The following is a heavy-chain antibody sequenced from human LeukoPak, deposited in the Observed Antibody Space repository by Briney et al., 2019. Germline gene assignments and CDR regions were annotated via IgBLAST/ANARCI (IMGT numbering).Heavy chain of an antibody. V-gene: IGHV4-38-2*02. J-gene: IGHJ4*02. CDR3: ARVTGYMIEDYFDY. CDR1: GFSISFDYY. CDR2: IYHSGNT. Sequence: SETLSLTCTVSGFSISFDYYWGWIRQPPGRGLEWIGTIYHSGNTYYNSSVKSRVTISVDTSKNQFSLKLSSVTAADTAVYYCARVTGYMIEDYFDYWGQGTLVTVSS. D-gene: IGHD3-22*01.